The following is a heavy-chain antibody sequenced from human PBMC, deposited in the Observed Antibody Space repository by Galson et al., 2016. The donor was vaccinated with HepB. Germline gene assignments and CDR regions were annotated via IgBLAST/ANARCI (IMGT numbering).Heavy chain of an antibody. D-gene: IGHD4-11*01. CDR2: IIPLFGAT. V-gene: IGHV1-69*06. J-gene: IGHJ5*02. CDR1: GSTFSSFA. Sequence: SVKVSCKASGSTFSSFAINWVRQAPGQGFEWMGGIIPLFGATSHAQKFQGRVPITADKSTSTAYMELSSLKNEDTAVYYCARTGTYSKKWSNSWFDPWGQGTLVTVSS. CDR3: ARTGTYSKKWSNSWFDP.